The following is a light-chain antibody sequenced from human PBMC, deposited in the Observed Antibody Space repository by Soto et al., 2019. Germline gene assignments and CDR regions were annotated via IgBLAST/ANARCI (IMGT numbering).Light chain of an antibody. CDR3: QQRSNWQYF. J-gene: IGKJ2*01. Sequence: ELVLTQSPATLSLSPGERATLSCRASQSVSGYSAWYQQKPGQAPRLLIYDTSNQATGIPARFSGSGSGTDFSLTISGLEREDFAVYYCQQRSNWQYFFSLWTMLAIK. CDR2: DTS. V-gene: IGKV3-11*01. CDR1: QSVSGY.